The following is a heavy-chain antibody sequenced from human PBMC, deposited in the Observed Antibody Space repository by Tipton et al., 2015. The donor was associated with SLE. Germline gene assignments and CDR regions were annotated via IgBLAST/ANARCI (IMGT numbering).Heavy chain of an antibody. V-gene: IGHV4-38-2*02. CDR2: LYHRGST. Sequence: TLSLTCAVSGYSITSGDYWGWLRQPPGKGLEWVGRLYHRGSTYYNPSLKSRVTISTDTSKNEIYLKLTSVTATDTAVYFCARDPYDSTWRNGWFDPWGQGTLVTVSS. J-gene: IGHJ5*02. D-gene: IGHD6-13*01. CDR1: GYSITSGDY. CDR3: ARDPYDSTWRNGWFDP.